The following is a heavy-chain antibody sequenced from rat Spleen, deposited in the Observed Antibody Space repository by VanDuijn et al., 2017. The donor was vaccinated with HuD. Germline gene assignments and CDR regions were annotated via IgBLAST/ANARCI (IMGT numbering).Heavy chain of an antibody. J-gene: IGHJ4*01. CDR2: INSGGST. V-gene: IGHV3-3*01. CDR3: ARSGNNFYYVMDA. CDR1: SYSITSSYG. Sequence: EVQLQESGPGLVKPSQSLSLTCSVTSYSITSSYGWNWIRKFPGNKLEWMGYINSGGSTNYNPSLKSRISITRDTSKNQFFLQLTSVTTEDTATYYCARSGNNFYYVMDAWGQGASVTVSS. D-gene: IGHD1-10*01.